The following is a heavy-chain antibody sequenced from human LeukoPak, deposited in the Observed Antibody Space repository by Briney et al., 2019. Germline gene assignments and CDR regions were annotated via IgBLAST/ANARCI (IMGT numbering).Heavy chain of an antibody. CDR3: ARGGYDSSGVEYFDY. J-gene: IGHJ4*02. V-gene: IGHV3-30*04. CDR2: ISYDGSNK. CDR1: GFTFSSYA. D-gene: IGHD3-22*01. Sequence: GGSLRLSCAASGFTFSSYAMHWVRQAPGKGLEWVAVISYDGSNKYYADSVKGRFTISRDNSKNTLYLQMNSLRAEDTAVYYCARGGYDSSGVEYFDYWGQGTLVTVSS.